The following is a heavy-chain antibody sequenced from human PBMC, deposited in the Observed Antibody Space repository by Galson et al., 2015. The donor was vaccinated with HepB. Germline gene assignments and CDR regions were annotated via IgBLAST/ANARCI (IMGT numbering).Heavy chain of an antibody. Sequence: SVKVSCKASGGTFSSYAISWVRQAPGQGLEWMGGIIPIFGIANYAQKFQGRVTITADKSTSTAYMELSSLRSEDTAVYYCARANSRYYGSGSYYYYYYGMDVWGQGTMVTVSS. CDR1: GGTFSSYA. D-gene: IGHD3-10*01. V-gene: IGHV1-69*10. CDR3: ARANSRYYGSGSYYYYYYGMDV. J-gene: IGHJ6*02. CDR2: IIPIFGIA.